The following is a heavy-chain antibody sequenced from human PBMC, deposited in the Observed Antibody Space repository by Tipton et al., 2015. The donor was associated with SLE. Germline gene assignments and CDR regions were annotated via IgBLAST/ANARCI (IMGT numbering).Heavy chain of an antibody. J-gene: IGHJ6*02. D-gene: IGHD2-8*01. Sequence: TLSLTCTVSGDSINSDHWNWIRKSPGKGLEWIGNIYYSGFTNYNPSRKSRGTISIDTSKKQFSLKLTSVTAADTAVYYCARGMLTWRGAIIGVDVWCQGTSVNVSS. CDR1: GDSINSDH. CDR3: ARGMLTWRGAIIGVDV. CDR2: IYYSGFT. V-gene: IGHV4-59*08.